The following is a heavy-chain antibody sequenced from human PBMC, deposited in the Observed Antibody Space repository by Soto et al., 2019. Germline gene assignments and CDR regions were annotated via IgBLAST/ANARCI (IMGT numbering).Heavy chain of an antibody. V-gene: IGHV3-21*01. Sequence: EVQLVESGGGLVKPGGSLRLSCAASGFTFSSYSMNWVRQAPGKGLEWVSSISSSSSYIYYADSVKGRFTISRDNAKNSLYLQMNSLRAEDTAVYYCARGLHCSGGSCVFDYWGQEPWSPSPQ. J-gene: IGHJ4*01. CDR1: GFTFSSYS. CDR3: ARGLHCSGGSCVFDY. CDR2: ISSSSSYI. D-gene: IGHD2-15*01.